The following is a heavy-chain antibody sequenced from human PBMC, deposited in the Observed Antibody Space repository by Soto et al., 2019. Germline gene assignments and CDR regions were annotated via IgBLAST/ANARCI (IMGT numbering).Heavy chain of an antibody. CDR3: ATHVDTAVVHY. CDR1: GFTFSSYA. D-gene: IGHD5-18*01. Sequence: QVQLVESGGGVVQPGRSLRLSCAASGFTFSSYAMHWVRQAPGKGLEWVAVISYDGSNKYYADSVKGRFTISRDNSKNTLYLQMNSLRAEDTAVYYCATHVDTAVVHYWGQGTLVTVSS. J-gene: IGHJ4*02. V-gene: IGHV3-30-3*01. CDR2: ISYDGSNK.